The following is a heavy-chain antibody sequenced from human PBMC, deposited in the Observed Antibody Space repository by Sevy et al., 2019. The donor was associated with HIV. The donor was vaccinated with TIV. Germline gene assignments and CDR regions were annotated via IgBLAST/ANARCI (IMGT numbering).Heavy chain of an antibody. CDR2: IYSGGKT. V-gene: IGHV3-53*01. Sequence: GGSLRLSCAASGFVVSINYMSWVRQAPGKGLEWVSNIYSGGKTYYADSVRGRFTISRDNSKNTLYLQMNSLRVEDTAVYYCAREDTVLGEGNYYGMDVWGQGTTVTVSS. CDR3: AREDTVLGEGNYYGMDV. CDR1: GFVVSINY. J-gene: IGHJ6*02. D-gene: IGHD3-16*01.